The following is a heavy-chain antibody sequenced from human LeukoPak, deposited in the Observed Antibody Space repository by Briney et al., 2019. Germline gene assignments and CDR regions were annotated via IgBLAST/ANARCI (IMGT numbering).Heavy chain of an antibody. D-gene: IGHD6-13*01. Sequence: GGSLRLSCVASGFTLSDYWMSWVRQLPGKGLEWVANIKQDAGEIRYVDSVKGRFTISRDNAKNSVYLQMNSLRPEDTGIYYCARLGSSWDFFGFWGQGTLVTVS. CDR2: IKQDAGEI. CDR3: ARLGSSWDFFGF. CDR1: GFTLSDYW. J-gene: IGHJ1*01. V-gene: IGHV3-7*01.